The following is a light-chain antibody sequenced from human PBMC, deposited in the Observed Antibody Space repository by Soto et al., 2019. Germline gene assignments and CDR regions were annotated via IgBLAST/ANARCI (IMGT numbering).Light chain of an antibody. Sequence: DIQMTQSPSSLSASVGDRVTITCRASQGISNYLAWYHQKPGKVPKLLIYAASTLQSVVPSRFSGSGSGTDFTLTISSLQPEDVATYYCQKYNGAWTFCQGNKVEIK. V-gene: IGKV1-27*01. J-gene: IGKJ1*01. CDR1: QGISNY. CDR2: AAS. CDR3: QKYNGAWT.